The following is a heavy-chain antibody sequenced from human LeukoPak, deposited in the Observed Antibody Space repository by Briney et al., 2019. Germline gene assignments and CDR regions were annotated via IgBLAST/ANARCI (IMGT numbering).Heavy chain of an antibody. J-gene: IGHJ3*02. V-gene: IGHV1-69*13. D-gene: IGHD6-13*01. CDR2: IIPIFGTA. CDR1: GGTFSSYA. CDR3: ARVSSWSSGGAFDI. Sequence: SVKVSCKASGGTFSSYAISWVRQAPGQGLEWMGGIIPIFGTANYAQKFRGRVTITADESTSTAYMELSSLRSEDTAVYYCARVSSWSSGGAFDIWGQGTMVTVSS.